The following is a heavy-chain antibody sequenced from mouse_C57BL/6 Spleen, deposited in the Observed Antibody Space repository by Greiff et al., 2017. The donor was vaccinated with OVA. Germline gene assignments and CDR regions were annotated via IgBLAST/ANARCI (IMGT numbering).Heavy chain of an antibody. V-gene: IGHV5-17*01. CDR1: GFTFSDYG. Sequence: EVQVVESGGGLVKPGGSLKLSCAASGFTFSDYGMHWVRQAPETGLEWVAYISSGSSTIYYADTVKGRFTISRDNAKNTLFLQMTSLRSEDTAMYYCARPYYDYDDGFAYWGQGTLVTVSA. J-gene: IGHJ3*01. D-gene: IGHD2-4*01. CDR3: ARPYYDYDDGFAY. CDR2: ISSGSSTI.